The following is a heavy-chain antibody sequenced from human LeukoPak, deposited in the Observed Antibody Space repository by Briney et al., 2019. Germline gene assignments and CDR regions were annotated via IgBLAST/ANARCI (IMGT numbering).Heavy chain of an antibody. CDR1: GDSISNYY. CDR3: ARDSDFDI. CDR2: IYYSGST. Sequence: KPSATMTLTCTASGDSISNYYWSLIRQPPGKGLEWIGYIYYSGSTNYNPSLKSRVTISVDTSKNQFSLKLSSVTAADTAGYFGARDSDFDIWGQGTMVTVSS. J-gene: IGHJ3*02. V-gene: IGHV4-59*01.